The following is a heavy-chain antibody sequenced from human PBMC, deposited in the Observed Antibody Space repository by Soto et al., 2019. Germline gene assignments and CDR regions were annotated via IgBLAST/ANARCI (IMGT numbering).Heavy chain of an antibody. CDR1: GFTFSSYG. J-gene: IGHJ4*02. CDR3: AKDLFYDFWSGYVSCPGH. CDR2: ISYDGSNK. V-gene: IGHV3-30*18. D-gene: IGHD3-3*01. Sequence: HPGGSLRLSCAASGFTFSSYGMHWVRQAPGKGLEWVAVISYDGSNKYYADSVKGRFTISRDNSKNTLYLQMNSLRAEDTAVYYCAKDLFYDFWSGYVSCPGHWGQGTLVNVSS.